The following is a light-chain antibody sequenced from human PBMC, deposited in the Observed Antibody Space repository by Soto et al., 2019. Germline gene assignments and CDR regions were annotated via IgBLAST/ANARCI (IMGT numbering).Light chain of an antibody. CDR2: LNSDGSH. Sequence: QLVLTQPPSASASLGASVKLTCTLSSGHNSYAIAWHQQQPEKGPRYLMKLNSDGSHSKGDEIPDRFSGSSSGAERYLTISSLQSEDEADYYCQIWSTDIRVFGGGTKLTVL. V-gene: IGLV4-69*01. J-gene: IGLJ3*02. CDR1: SGHNSYA. CDR3: QIWSTDIRV.